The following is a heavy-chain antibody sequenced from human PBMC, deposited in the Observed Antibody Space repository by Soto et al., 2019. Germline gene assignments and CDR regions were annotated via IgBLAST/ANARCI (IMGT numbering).Heavy chain of an antibody. CDR1: GCTFSSYW. D-gene: IGHD2-2*01. Sequence: GGSLRLSCAASGCTFSSYWMSWVRQAPGKGLEWVANIKQDGSEKYYVDSVKGRFTISRDNAKNSLYLQMNSLRAEDTAVYYCARGLGGPAAFDYWGQGTLVTVSS. CDR2: IKQDGSEK. V-gene: IGHV3-7*04. CDR3: ARGLGGPAAFDY. J-gene: IGHJ4*02.